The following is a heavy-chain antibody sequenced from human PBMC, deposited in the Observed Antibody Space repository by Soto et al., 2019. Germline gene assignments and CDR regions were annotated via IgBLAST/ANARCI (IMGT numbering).Heavy chain of an antibody. CDR1: GFTFGLYW. CDR2: INPEGSEK. Sequence: EVQLVESGGGLVQPGGSLRLSCVASGFTFGLYWMTWVRQAPGKGLEWVANINPEGSEKYYVDSMKGRFTISRDNTKNSLYLHINNLKPGDTAVYYCARDPGSSGWGAFDYWGQGTLITVSS. V-gene: IGHV3-7*01. D-gene: IGHD6-19*01. CDR3: ARDPGSSGWGAFDY. J-gene: IGHJ4*02.